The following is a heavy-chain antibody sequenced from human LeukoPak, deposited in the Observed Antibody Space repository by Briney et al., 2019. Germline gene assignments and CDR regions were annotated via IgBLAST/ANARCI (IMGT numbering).Heavy chain of an antibody. CDR3: AREIQGDDYFDY. Sequence: PGGSLRLSCAASGFTFSSYGMHWVRQAPGKGLEWVAVISYDGSNKYYADSVKGRFTISRDNSKNTLYLQMNSLRAEDTAVYYCAREIQGDDYFDYWGQGTLVTVSS. D-gene: IGHD3-10*01. CDR2: ISYDGSNK. V-gene: IGHV3-30*03. J-gene: IGHJ4*02. CDR1: GFTFSSYG.